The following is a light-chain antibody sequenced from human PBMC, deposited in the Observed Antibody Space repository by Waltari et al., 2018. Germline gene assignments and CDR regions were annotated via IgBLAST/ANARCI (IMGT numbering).Light chain of an antibody. CDR1: QSLLRSTGYNF. CDR2: LGS. Sequence: DIVMTQSPLSLSVTPGEPASISCRSSQSLLRSTGYNFLDWYLQKPGQPPPLLLSLGSDRASGVPDRFSGSGTGTDFTLKISRVEAEDVGIYYCMQALHTPTTFGPGTKVDIK. V-gene: IGKV2-28*01. J-gene: IGKJ3*01. CDR3: MQALHTPTT.